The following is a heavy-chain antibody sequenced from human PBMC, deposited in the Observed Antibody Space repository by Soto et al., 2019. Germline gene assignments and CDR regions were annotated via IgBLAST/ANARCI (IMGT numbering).Heavy chain of an antibody. CDR1: GGTFSSYA. D-gene: IGHD6-13*01. Sequence: QVQLVQSGAEVKKPGSSVRVSCKASGGTFSSYAISWVRQAPGQGLEWMGGIIPIFGTENYAQKFQGRVTITADESTHTAYMELSSLRSEDTAVYYCARDRIAGSKYYYGMDVWGQGTTVTVSS. J-gene: IGHJ6*02. CDR3: ARDRIAGSKYYYGMDV. V-gene: IGHV1-69*01. CDR2: IIPIFGTE.